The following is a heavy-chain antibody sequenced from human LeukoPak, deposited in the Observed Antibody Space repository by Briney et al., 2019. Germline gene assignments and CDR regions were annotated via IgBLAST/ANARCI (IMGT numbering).Heavy chain of an antibody. D-gene: IGHD3-3*01. CDR2: IDSRGTT. Sequence: SETLSLTCTVSGGSISNYYWGWLRQPPGKGLEWVGYIDSRGTTNYNPSLKSRVTISVDTSKNQFSLKLSSVTAADTAVYYCARGPLWSGYYGFDPWGQGTLVTVSS. J-gene: IGHJ5*02. V-gene: IGHV4-59*01. CDR1: GGSISNYY. CDR3: ARGPLWSGYYGFDP.